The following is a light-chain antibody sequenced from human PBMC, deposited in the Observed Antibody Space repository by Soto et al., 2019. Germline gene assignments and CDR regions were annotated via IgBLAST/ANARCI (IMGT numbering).Light chain of an antibody. CDR2: DVS. Sequence: QSVLTHPASVSGSPGQSITISCTGTSSDVGGYNYVSWYQQHPGKAPKLMIYDVSNRPSGVSNRFSGSKSGNTAALTISGLQAEDEADYYCSSYTSSRTLYVFGTGTKVAV. J-gene: IGLJ1*01. CDR3: SSYTSSRTLYV. CDR1: SSDVGGYNY. V-gene: IGLV2-14*01.